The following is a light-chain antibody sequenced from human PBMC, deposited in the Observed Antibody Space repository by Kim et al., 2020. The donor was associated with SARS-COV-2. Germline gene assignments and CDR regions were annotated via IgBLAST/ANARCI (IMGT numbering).Light chain of an antibody. CDR2: GKN. CDR1: SRRSYN. V-gene: IGLV3-19*01. J-gene: IGLJ2*01. Sequence: VGLGQTVRVTGQGDSRRSYNATRYQQKPGQAPIVVIYGKNNRPSGIPDRFSGSSSGDTASLTITGTRAGDEADYYCNSRGSNDNVLFGGGTQLTVL. CDR3: NSRGSNDNVL.